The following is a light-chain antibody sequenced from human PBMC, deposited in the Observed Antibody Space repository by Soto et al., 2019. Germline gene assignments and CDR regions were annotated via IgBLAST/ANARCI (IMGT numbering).Light chain of an antibody. CDR3: QQYNSYSRT. V-gene: IGKV1-5*03. J-gene: IGKJ1*01. Sequence: DIQMTQSPSTLSGSVGDRVTITCRASQTISSWLAWYQQKPGKAPKLLIYKASTLKSGVPSRFSGSGSGTEFTLTISSLQPDDFATYYCQQYNSYSRTFGQGTKVVIK. CDR2: KAS. CDR1: QTISSW.